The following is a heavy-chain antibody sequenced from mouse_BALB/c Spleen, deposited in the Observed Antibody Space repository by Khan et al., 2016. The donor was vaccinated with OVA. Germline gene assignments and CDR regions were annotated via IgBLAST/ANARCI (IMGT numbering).Heavy chain of an antibody. V-gene: IGHV3-8*02. CDR2: MFYTGYT. D-gene: IGHD2-14*01. CDR3: ARSTYRYAFAY. Sequence: EVQLQESGPSLVKPSQTLSLTCSVTGDSITSGYWSWIRKFPGNKLEYMGYMFYTGYTDYNPSLKSRIAITRHTSKNQDYLQLNSVTAEDTATYYCARSTYRYAFAYWGQGTLVTVSA. J-gene: IGHJ3*01. CDR1: GDSITSGY.